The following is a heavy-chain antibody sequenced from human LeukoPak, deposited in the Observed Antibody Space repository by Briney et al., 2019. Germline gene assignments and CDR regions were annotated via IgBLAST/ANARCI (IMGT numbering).Heavy chain of an antibody. D-gene: IGHD3-22*01. CDR1: GFTFSNYA. Sequence: PGGSLRLSCAASGFTFSNYAMHWVRQAPGKGLEWVAVISYDGSNKYYADSVKGRFTISRDNSKNTLYLQMNSLRPEDTAVYYCARGGGFTMIADPLGFDYWGQGTLVTVSS. V-gene: IGHV3-30*04. CDR3: ARGGGFTMIADPLGFDY. CDR2: ISYDGSNK. J-gene: IGHJ4*02.